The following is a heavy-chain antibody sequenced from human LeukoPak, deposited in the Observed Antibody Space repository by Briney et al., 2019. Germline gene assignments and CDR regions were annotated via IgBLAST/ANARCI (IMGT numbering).Heavy chain of an antibody. CDR3: ASMIAAKDY. Sequence: GGSLRLSCAASGFTFSSYSMNWVRQAPGKGLEWVSYISSSSSYIYYADSVKGRFTISRDNAKNSLYLQMNSLRAEDTAVYYCASMIAAKDYWGQGTLVTVSS. CDR2: ISSSSSYI. V-gene: IGHV3-21*05. D-gene: IGHD2-15*01. CDR1: GFTFSSYS. J-gene: IGHJ4*02.